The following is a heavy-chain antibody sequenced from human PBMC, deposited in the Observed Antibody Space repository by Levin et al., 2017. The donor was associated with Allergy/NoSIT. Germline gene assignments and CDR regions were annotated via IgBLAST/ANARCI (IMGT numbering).Heavy chain of an antibody. J-gene: IGHJ4*02. D-gene: IGHD6-19*01. CDR2: IYYSGST. Sequence: SQTLSLTCTVSGGSIRSYYWSWIRQPPGKGLEWIGYIYYSGSTNYNPSLKSRVTISVDTSKNQFSLKLSSVTAADTAVYYCASARGGWYYFDYWGQGTLVTVSS. V-gene: IGHV4-59*01. CDR1: GGSIRSYY. CDR3: ASARGGWYYFDY.